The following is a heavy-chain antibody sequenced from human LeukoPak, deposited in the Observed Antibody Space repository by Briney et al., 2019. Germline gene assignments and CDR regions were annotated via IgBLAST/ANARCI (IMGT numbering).Heavy chain of an antibody. CDR3: PRGYSYDRRGPWYFAL. CDR1: GGSISSYY. J-gene: IGHJ2*01. Sequence: SETLSLTCTVSGGSISSYYWSWIRQPPGKGLEWIGYIYYSGSTNYNPSLKSRVTISEDTSKNQISLKLSSVTAADTAVYYCPRGYSYDRRGPWYFALWGRATLVTVSS. CDR2: IYYSGST. D-gene: IGHD3-22*01. V-gene: IGHV4-59*01.